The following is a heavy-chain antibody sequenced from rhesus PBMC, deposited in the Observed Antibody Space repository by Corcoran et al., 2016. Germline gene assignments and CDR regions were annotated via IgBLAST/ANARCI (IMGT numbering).Heavy chain of an antibody. V-gene: IGHV4-173*01. J-gene: IGHJ4*01. D-gene: IGHD1-1*01. Sequence: QLQLQESGPGLVKPSETLSLTCAVSGGSISSNYWSWIRQPPGKGMEWIVRISGLGGSTDSNPSLKSRVTIATDTSKNQVSLKLSSVTAADTAVYYCARGGWNCFDYWGQGVLVTVSS. CDR1: GGSISSNY. CDR3: ARGGWNCFDY. CDR2: ISGLGGST.